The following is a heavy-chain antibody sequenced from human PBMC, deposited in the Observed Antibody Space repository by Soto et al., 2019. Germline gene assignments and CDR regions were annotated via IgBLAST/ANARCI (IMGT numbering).Heavy chain of an antibody. Sequence: QVQLVESGGGVVQPGRSLRLSCAASGFTFSSYGMHWVRQAPGKGLEWVAVISYDGSNKYYADSVKGRFTISRDNSKNTLYLQMNSLRAEDTAVYYCAKDLRSPQLLDHYYYYGMDVWGQGTTVTVSS. D-gene: IGHD2-2*02. V-gene: IGHV3-30*18. CDR3: AKDLRSPQLLDHYYYYGMDV. J-gene: IGHJ6*02. CDR2: ISYDGSNK. CDR1: GFTFSSYG.